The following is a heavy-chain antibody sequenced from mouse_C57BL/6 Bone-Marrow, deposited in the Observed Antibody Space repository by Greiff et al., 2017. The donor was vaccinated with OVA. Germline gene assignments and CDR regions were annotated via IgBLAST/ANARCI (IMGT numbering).Heavy chain of an antibody. CDR1: GYTFTSYW. J-gene: IGHJ4*01. CDR2: IHPNSGST. D-gene: IGHD2-4*01. CDR3: AHDYSYYYAMDY. V-gene: IGHV1-64*01. Sequence: VQLQQPGAELVKPGASVKLSCKASGYTFTSYWMHWVKQRPGQGLEWIGMIHPNSGSTNYNEKFKSKATLTVDKSSSTAYMQLSSLTSEDSAVYYCAHDYSYYYAMDYWGQGTSVTVSS.